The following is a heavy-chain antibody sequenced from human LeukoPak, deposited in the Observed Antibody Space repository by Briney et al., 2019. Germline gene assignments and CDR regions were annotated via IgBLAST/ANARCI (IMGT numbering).Heavy chain of an antibody. D-gene: IGHD3-22*01. J-gene: IGHJ4*02. CDR1: GFTFSSHG. Sequence: GGSLRLSCAASGFTFSSHGMHWVRQAPGKGLEWVANIKQDGSEKYYVDSVKGRFTISRDNAKNSLYLQMNSLRAEDTAVYYCARDPRGYYSYYFDYWGQGTLVTVSS. V-gene: IGHV3-7*01. CDR3: ARDPRGYYSYYFDY. CDR2: IKQDGSEK.